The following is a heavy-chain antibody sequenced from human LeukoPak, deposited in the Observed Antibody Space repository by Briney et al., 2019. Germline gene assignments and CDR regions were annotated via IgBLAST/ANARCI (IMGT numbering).Heavy chain of an antibody. CDR3: AKRRGLELLYYYYMDV. CDR1: GFTFSSYA. D-gene: IGHD1-7*01. J-gene: IGHJ6*03. V-gene: IGHV3-30*04. CDR2: ISYDGSNK. Sequence: GGSLRLSCAASGFTFSSYAMHWVRQAPGKGLEWVAVISYDGSNKYYADSVKGRFTISRDNSKNTLYLQMNSLRAEDTAVYYCAKRRGLELLYYYYMDVWGKGTTVTVSS.